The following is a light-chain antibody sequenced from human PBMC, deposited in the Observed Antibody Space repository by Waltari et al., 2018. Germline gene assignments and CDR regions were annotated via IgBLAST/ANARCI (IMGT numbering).Light chain of an antibody. CDR2: GNN. CDR3: QSFDIRLSGGVV. CDR1: SSHTGARPD. Sequence: QSVLTQPPSTSGAPGQRVTHSSTGSSSHTGARPDLHRLQVFPGTAPKLLIYGNNNRPSGVPDRFSGSKSDTSASLAIGGLQAEDEADYYCQSFDIRLSGGVVFGGGTKVTVL. J-gene: IGLJ3*02. V-gene: IGLV1-40*01.